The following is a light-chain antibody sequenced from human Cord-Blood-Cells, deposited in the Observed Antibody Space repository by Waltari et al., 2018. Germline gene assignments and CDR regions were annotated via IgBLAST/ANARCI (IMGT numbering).Light chain of an antibody. CDR3: QQSYSTLSYT. V-gene: IGKV1-39*01. J-gene: IGKJ2*01. CDR1: QSISSY. CDR2: AAS. Sequence: DIQMTQSPSSLSASVVDRVTITCRASQSISSYLNWYQQKPGKAPKLLIYAASSLQSGVPSRFSGSGSGTDFTLTISSLQPEDFATYYCQQSYSTLSYTFGQGTKLEIK.